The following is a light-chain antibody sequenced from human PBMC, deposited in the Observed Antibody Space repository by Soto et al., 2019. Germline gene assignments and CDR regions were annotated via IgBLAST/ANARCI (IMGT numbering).Light chain of an antibody. CDR1: FSNIGSNA. V-gene: IGLV1-44*01. J-gene: IGLJ3*02. CDR2: RHN. CDR3: ATWDDSLNGGL. Sequence: QPVLTQPPSASGTPGQRVTISCSGSFSNIGSNAVNWYQQLPRTAPKLLIYRHNQRPSGVPDRFSASKSGTSASLAISGLQSEDEGDYSCATWDDSLNGGLFGGGTKLTVL.